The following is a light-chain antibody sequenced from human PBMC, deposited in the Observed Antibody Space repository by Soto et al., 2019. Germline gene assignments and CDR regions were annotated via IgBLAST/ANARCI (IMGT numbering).Light chain of an antibody. V-gene: IGKV3-20*01. CDR3: QDYGSSRT. Sequence: EIVLTQSPGTLSLSPGEGATLSCRASQVVSNSYLAWYQQKPGQAPRLLIYGASSRATGIPDRFSGSGSGTDFTLTISRLEPEDFAVYYCQDYGSSRTFGQGTKVEIK. CDR2: GAS. J-gene: IGKJ1*01. CDR1: QVVSNSY.